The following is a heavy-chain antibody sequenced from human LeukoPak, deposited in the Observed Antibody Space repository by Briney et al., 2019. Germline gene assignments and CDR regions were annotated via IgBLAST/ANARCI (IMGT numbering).Heavy chain of an antibody. V-gene: IGHV3-30-3*01. D-gene: IGHD5-18*01. J-gene: IGHJ6*02. CDR1: GFTFSSYA. Sequence: GGSLRLSCAASGFTFSSYAMHWARQAPGKGLEWVAVISYDGSNKYYADSVKGRFTISRDNSKNTLYLQMNSLRAEDAAVYYCARRYSYGYYYYYGMDVWGQGTTATVSS. CDR2: ISYDGSNK. CDR3: ARRYSYGYYYYYGMDV.